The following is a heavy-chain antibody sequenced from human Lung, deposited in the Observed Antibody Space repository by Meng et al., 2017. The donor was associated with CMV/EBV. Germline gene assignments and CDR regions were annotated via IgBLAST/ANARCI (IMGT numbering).Heavy chain of an antibody. CDR3: ARDAGTIAVSGIGAY. CDR1: GYIFTKYG. Sequence: ASVNVSXKASGYIFTKYGVNWMRQAPGQGPEWMGWISAYNGDTMYAPKVQGRVTMTTDTSTSTAYMELRGLRSDDTAVYYCARDAGTIAVSGIGAYWGQGTLVTVSS. J-gene: IGHJ4*02. V-gene: IGHV1-18*01. CDR2: ISAYNGDT. D-gene: IGHD6-19*01.